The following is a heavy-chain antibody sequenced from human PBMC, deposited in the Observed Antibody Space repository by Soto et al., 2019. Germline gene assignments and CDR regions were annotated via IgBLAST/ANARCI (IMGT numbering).Heavy chain of an antibody. Sequence: ESGGGLVKPGGSLRLSCAASGFTLSSYSMNWVRQAPGKGLEWVSSISSSNSYIYYEDSVKGRFTIYRDNAKNSLYLQMNSLIAEDTAVYYCARVNPPPPERLSPPILIDYYYYYYTDVWGKGTTVPVSS. V-gene: IGHV3-21*01. D-gene: IGHD3-3*01. CDR3: ARVNPPPPERLSPPILIDYYYYYYTDV. J-gene: IGHJ6*03. CDR1: GFTLSSYS. CDR2: ISSSNSYI.